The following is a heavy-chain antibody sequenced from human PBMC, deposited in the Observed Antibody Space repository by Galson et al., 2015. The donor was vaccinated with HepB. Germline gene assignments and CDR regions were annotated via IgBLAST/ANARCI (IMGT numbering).Heavy chain of an antibody. CDR3: ARSNYYDSSGY. V-gene: IGHV4-39*01. D-gene: IGHD3-22*01. J-gene: IGHJ4*02. Sequence: ETLSLTCTVSGGSISSSSYYWGWIRQPPGKGLEWIGSIYYSGSTYYNPSLKSRVTISVDTSKNQFSLKLSSVTAADTAVYYCARSNYYDSSGYWGQGTLVTVSS. CDR2: IYYSGST. CDR1: GGSISSSSYY.